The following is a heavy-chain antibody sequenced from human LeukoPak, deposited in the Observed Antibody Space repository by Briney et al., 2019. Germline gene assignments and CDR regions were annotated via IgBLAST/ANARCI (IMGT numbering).Heavy chain of an antibody. D-gene: IGHD1-26*01. J-gene: IGHJ3*02. CDR1: GFTFSSNW. V-gene: IGHV3-74*01. Sequence: GGSLRLSCVASGFTFSSNWMHWVRQGPGKGLVWVSRINSDGSETSHADSVKGRFTISRDNAKNTLYLQMNSLRAEDTAVYYCARAGEGLLAYSFDIWGQGTMVTASS. CDR2: INSDGSET. CDR3: ARAGEGLLAYSFDI.